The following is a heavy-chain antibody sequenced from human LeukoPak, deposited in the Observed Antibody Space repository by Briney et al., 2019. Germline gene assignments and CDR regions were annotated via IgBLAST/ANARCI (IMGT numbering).Heavy chain of an antibody. J-gene: IGHJ4*01. CDR2: IYYSGNT. CDR1: GYSISSSNW. CDR3: AKSVDGGNSPFDY. V-gene: IGHV4-28*01. D-gene: IGHD4-23*01. Sequence: SDTLSLTRAVSGYSISSSNWWGWIRPPPRKGLEWIGYIYYSGNTHYNPSLKSRVTMSVDTSKNQFSLKLSSVTAVDTAIYYCAKSVDGGNSPFDYWGHGTLVTVSS.